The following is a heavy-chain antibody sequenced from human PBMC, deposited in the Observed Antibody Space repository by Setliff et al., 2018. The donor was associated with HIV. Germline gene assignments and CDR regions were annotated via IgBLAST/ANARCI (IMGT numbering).Heavy chain of an antibody. V-gene: IGHV3-11*01. CDR3: ARDKDEDYGSTSFDY. CDR2: ISRDGNTI. CDR1: GFTFSDYY. J-gene: IGHJ4*02. D-gene: IGHD4-17*01. Sequence: SLRLSCAASGFTFSDYYMSWLRQAPGKGLEWVSYISRDGNTIYYADSVKGRFTISRDNAKNSLYLQLNSLRPEDTAVYYCARDKDEDYGSTSFDYWGQGILVTVSS.